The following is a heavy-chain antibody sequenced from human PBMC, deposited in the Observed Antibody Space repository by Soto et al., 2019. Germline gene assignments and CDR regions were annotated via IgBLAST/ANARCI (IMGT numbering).Heavy chain of an antibody. CDR2: ISDGGTTT. CDR3: TRGPRAYSSGTVPD. CDR1: GFTFSMYW. V-gene: IGHV3-74*01. Sequence: GGSLRLSCVVSGFTFSMYWMHWVRPVPGRSPFWVSRISDGGTTTNYADSVRGRFTVSKDTSENTLYLQMXNVHPDDTAIYYRTRGPRAYSSGTVPDWGPGT. D-gene: IGHD2-15*01. J-gene: IGHJ4*02.